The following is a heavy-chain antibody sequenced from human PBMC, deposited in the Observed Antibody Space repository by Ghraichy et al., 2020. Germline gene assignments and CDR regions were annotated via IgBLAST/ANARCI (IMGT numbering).Heavy chain of an antibody. CDR1: GGTFSSYA. D-gene: IGHD2-15*01. J-gene: IGHJ6*02. CDR3: ASSAYCSGGSCYSWEGRDYYYYGMDV. Sequence: SVKVSCKASGGTFSSYAISWVRQAPGQGLEWMGGIIPIFGTANYAQKFQGRVTITADESTSTAYMELSSLRSEDTAVYYCASSAYCSGGSCYSWEGRDYYYYGMDVWGQGTTVTVSS. V-gene: IGHV1-69*13. CDR2: IIPIFGTA.